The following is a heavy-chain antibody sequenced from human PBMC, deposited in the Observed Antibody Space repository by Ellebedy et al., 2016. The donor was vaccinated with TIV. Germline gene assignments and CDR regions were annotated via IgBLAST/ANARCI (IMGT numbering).Heavy chain of an antibody. D-gene: IGHD3-10*01. J-gene: IGHJ3*02. CDR2: TSYDGSNK. CDR1: RSSFSSYA. V-gene: IGHV3-30*04. Sequence: PGGSLRLSCAASRSSFSSYAMHWVRQGPGKGLEWVAVTSYDGSNKNYADSVKGRFTISRDNSKNTLHLQMNSLRVEDTAVYYCARVRRELLSADGFDIWGQGTMVTVSS. CDR3: ARVRRELLSADGFDI.